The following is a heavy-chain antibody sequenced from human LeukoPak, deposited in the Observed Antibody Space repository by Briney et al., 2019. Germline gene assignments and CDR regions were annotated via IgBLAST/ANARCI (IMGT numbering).Heavy chain of an antibody. CDR3: TTDGYSVAATLDY. V-gene: IGHV3-15*01. J-gene: IGHJ4*02. CDR2: MKSKPDGGTT. CDR1: GITFSNAW. Sequence: GGSLRLSCAASGITFSNAWMSWVRQAPGKGLEWVGRMKSKPDGGTTDYAAPVKGRFTLSRDDSQNTVYLQMNSLKTADAAVYYCTTDGYSVAATLDYWGQGTLVTVSS. D-gene: IGHD6-19*01.